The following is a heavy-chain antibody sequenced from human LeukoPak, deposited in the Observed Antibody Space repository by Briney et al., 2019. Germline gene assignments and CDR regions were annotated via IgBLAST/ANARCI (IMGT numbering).Heavy chain of an antibody. J-gene: IGHJ4*02. CDR1: GYTFTGYY. CDR3: ARDSYYDSSGYYVYYFDY. Sequence: ASVKVSCKASGYTFTGYYMHWARQAPGQGLERMGIINPSGGSTSYAQKFQGRVTMTRDTSTSTVYMELSSLRSEDTAVYYCARDSYYDSSGYYVYYFDYWGQGTLVTVSS. D-gene: IGHD3-22*01. V-gene: IGHV1-46*01. CDR2: INPSGGST.